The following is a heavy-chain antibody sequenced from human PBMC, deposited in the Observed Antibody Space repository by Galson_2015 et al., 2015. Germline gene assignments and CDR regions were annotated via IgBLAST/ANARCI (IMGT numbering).Heavy chain of an antibody. Sequence: SLRLSCAVSGFAVSSNYLSWVRQAPGKGLEWVSVIYSGGSTYYADSVKGRFTISRDISKNTVYLQMNSLRGEDTAVYYCARGKQLPPYYYAMDVWGQGTTVTVSS. CDR1: GFAVSSNY. CDR3: ARGKQLPPYYYAMDV. CDR2: IYSGGST. D-gene: IGHD6-13*01. J-gene: IGHJ6*02. V-gene: IGHV3-53*01.